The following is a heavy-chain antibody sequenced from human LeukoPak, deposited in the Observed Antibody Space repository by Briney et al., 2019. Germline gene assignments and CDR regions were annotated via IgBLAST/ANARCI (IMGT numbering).Heavy chain of an antibody. J-gene: IGHJ4*02. CDR3: AKAPVTTCRGAYCYPFDY. CDR1: GFTFSGYG. V-gene: IGHV3-30*02. CDR2: IRDDGSNK. Sequence: QSGGSLRLSCAASGFTFSGYGMHWVRQAPGKGLEWVAFIRDDGSNKYYADSVKGRFTISRDSSKNTLFLQMNRLRPEDAAVYYCAKAPVTTCRGAYCYPFDYWGQGTLVTVSS. D-gene: IGHD2-21*01.